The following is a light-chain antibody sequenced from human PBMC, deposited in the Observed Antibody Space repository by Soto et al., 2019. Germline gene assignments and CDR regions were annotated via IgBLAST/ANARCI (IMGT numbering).Light chain of an antibody. Sequence: IVMTQSPATLSVSPWDRATLSCRASQRIGSNLAWYQQRPGQAPRLLIYAASTRATDIPGRFSGSGSGTEFTLTISSLQSEDFAVYYCQQYNSWPRTFGQGTKVDIK. CDR2: AAS. J-gene: IGKJ1*01. CDR1: QRIGSN. V-gene: IGKV3-15*01. CDR3: QQYNSWPRT.